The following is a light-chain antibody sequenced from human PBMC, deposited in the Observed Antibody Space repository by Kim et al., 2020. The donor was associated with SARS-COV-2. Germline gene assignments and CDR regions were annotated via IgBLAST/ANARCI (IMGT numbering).Light chain of an antibody. V-gene: IGLV6-57*03. CDR3: QSYDSSSQV. CDR1: SGSITSNF. J-gene: IGLJ2*01. Sequence: MLTQPHSVSESPGKTVTISCTRSSGSITSNFVQWYQQRPGSAPTTVMYEDNQRPSGVPDRFSGSIDRSSNSASLTISGLKTEDEADYYCQSYDSSSQVFGGGTKLTVL. CDR2: EDN.